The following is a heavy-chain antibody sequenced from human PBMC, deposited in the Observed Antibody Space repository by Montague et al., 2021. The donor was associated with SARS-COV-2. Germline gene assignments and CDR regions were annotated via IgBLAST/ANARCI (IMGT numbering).Heavy chain of an antibody. Sequence: SETLSLTCTVSGASMSGYHWSWIRQPAGKALEWIGRIYSHGDTTYNPSLKSRLTMSVDTSERQFSLKMTSVSAADTAIYYRARGSEHYYHPFDYWGHGNLVTVSS. V-gene: IGHV4-4*07. J-gene: IGHJ4*01. CDR2: IYSHGDT. CDR3: ARGSEHYYHPFDY. CDR1: GASMSGYH. D-gene: IGHD1-26*01.